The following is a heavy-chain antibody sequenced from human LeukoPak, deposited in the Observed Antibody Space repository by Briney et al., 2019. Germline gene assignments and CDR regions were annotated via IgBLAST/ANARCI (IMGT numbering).Heavy chain of an antibody. Sequence: RSGGSLRLSCAASGFTFSDHIMNWVRQLPGKRLEWVAYVSGSGSTVYYADSVKGRFTISRDNGKSSLYLQMNSLRVEDTALYYCVRQFASWGQGTLVTVSS. CDR1: GFTFSDHI. CDR2: VSGSGSTV. J-gene: IGHJ4*02. V-gene: IGHV3-48*01. CDR3: VRQFAS.